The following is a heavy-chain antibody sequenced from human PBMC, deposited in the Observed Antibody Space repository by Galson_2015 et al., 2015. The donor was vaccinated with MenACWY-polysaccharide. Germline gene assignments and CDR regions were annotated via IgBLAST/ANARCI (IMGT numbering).Heavy chain of an antibody. CDR3: AQGYYYEVAFDI. Sequence: PALVKPTQTLTLTCTFSGFSLSTSGVGVGWIRQPPGKALEWLALIYWDDDKRYGPSLKSRLTITKDTSKNQVVLTMTNMDPVDTATYYCAQGYYYEVAFDIWGQGTMVTVSS. CDR2: IYWDDDK. J-gene: IGHJ3*02. V-gene: IGHV2-5*05. D-gene: IGHD3-22*01. CDR1: GFSLSTSGVG.